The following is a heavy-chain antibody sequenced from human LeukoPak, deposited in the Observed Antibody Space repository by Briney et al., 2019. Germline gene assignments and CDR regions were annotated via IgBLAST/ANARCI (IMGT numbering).Heavy chain of an antibody. CDR2: IIPILGIA. J-gene: IGHJ4*02. Sequence: SVKVSCKASGGTFSSYAISWVRQAPGQGLEWMGRIIPILGIANYAQKFQGRVTITADKSTSTAYMELSSLRSEDTAVYYCASDVVIVPAAFDYWGQGTLVTVSS. CDR3: ASDVVIVPAAFDY. CDR1: GGTFSSYA. D-gene: IGHD2-2*01. V-gene: IGHV1-69*04.